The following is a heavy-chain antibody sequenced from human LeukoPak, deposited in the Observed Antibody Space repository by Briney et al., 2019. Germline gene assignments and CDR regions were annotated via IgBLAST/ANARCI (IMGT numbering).Heavy chain of an antibody. CDR2: INPSGGST. V-gene: IGHV1-46*01. J-gene: IGHJ6*02. CDR1: GYTFTSYY. CDR3: ARSRDVVVPAALRYYYYGMDV. Sequence: ASVKVSCKASGYTFTSYYMHWVRQAPGQGLEWMGIINPSGGSTSYAQKFQGRVTITADESTSTAYMELSSLRSEDTAVYYCARSRDVVVPAALRYYYYGMDVWGQGTTVTVSS. D-gene: IGHD2-2*01.